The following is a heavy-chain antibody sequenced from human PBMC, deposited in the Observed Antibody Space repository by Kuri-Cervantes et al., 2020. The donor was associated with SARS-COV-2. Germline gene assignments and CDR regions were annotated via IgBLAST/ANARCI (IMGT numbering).Heavy chain of an antibody. CDR2: IWYDGSNK. V-gene: IGHV3-33*08. CDR1: GFTFSSYG. J-gene: IGHJ6*02. CDR3: ARDLGYCSSTSCRYGMDV. D-gene: IGHD2-2*01. Sequence: GSLSLTCAASGFTFSSYGMRWVRQAPGKGLEWVAVIWYDGSNKYYADSVKGRFTISRDNSKNTLYLQMNSLRAEDTAVYYCARDLGYCSSTSCRYGMDVWGQGTTVTVSS.